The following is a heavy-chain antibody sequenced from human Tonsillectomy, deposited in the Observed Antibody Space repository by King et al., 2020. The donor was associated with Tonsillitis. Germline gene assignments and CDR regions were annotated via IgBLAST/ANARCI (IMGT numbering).Heavy chain of an antibody. CDR3: TRDQRSSAFYYFYGMDV. CDR1: GFTVSSNY. J-gene: IGHJ6*02. Sequence: VQLVESGGGLVQPGGSLTLSCAASGFTVSSNYMSWVRQAPGKGLEWVAVIYNAGSTFYADSVKGRFTISRDISKNMVYLQMNSLRAEDTAVYYCTRDQRSSAFYYFYGMDVWGQGTAVTVSS. CDR2: IYNAGST. V-gene: IGHV3-66*01. D-gene: IGHD3-3*02.